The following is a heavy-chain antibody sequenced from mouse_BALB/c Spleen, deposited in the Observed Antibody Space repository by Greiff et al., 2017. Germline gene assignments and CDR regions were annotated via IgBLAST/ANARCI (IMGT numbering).Heavy chain of an antibody. CDR1: GFSLTSYG. CDR2: IWAGGST. Sequence: VKLVESGPGLVAPSQSLSITCTVSGFSLTSYGVHWVRQPPGKGLEWLGVIWAGGSTNYNSALMSRLSISKDNSKSQVFLKMNSLQTDDTAMYYCASSITTVVATGAMDYWGQGTSVTVSS. D-gene: IGHD1-1*01. V-gene: IGHV2-9*02. CDR3: ASSITTVVATGAMDY. J-gene: IGHJ4*01.